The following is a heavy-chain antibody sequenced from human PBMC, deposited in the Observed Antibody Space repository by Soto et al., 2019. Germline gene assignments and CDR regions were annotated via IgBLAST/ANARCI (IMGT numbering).Heavy chain of an antibody. D-gene: IGHD1-26*01. CDR3: ARGLNFQDGWDTRWYYFDY. V-gene: IGHV1-3*01. Sequence: QVQLVQSGAEVKKPGASVKVSCKASGYTFTSYAMHWVRQAPGQRLEWMGWINAGNGNTKYSQKLQGRVTITRDTSASTAYMELSSLRSEDTAVYYCARGLNFQDGWDTRWYYFDYWGQGTLVTVSS. CDR2: INAGNGNT. CDR1: GYTFTSYA. J-gene: IGHJ4*02.